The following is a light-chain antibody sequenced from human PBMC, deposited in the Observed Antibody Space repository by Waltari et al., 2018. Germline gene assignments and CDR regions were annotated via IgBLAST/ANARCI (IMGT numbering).Light chain of an antibody. Sequence: QSALTQPPSASASPGQSVTISCTATSSDVGAYNYVSRYQQHPDKPPQPMIFEVSQRPSGVPARFSGSKSGNTASLTVSGLQAEDEADYYCFSYAGSNNLVFGGGTKLTVL. V-gene: IGLV2-8*01. CDR2: EVS. CDR3: FSYAGSNNLV. CDR1: SSDVGAYNY. J-gene: IGLJ2*01.